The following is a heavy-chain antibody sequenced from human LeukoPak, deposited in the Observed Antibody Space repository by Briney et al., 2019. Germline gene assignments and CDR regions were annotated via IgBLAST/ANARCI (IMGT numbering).Heavy chain of an antibody. CDR2: INHIGST. Sequence: PSETPSLTCAVYGGSFSVYYWSSIRHPPGKGLEWIGEINHIGSTNYNPPLKSRVTISLDTSKNHFSLKLSSVTAADTAVYYCARGPMVPPYFDYWGQGTLVTVSS. CDR3: ARGPMVPPYFDY. CDR1: GGSFSVYY. V-gene: IGHV4-34*01. J-gene: IGHJ4*02. D-gene: IGHD3-10*01.